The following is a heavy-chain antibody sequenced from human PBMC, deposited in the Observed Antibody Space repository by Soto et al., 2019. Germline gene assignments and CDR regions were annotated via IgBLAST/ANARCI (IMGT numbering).Heavy chain of an antibody. CDR3: AMVDVYVTPSPQDV. CDR2: INTYNGNT. D-gene: IGHD3-16*01. V-gene: IGHV1-18*01. Sequence: QVQLVQSGAEVKNPGASVKVSCKASGYTFTRYGIGWARQAPGQGLEWMGWINTYNGNTNYAQNVQGRVTLTTDTATSTAYMELSSLRSTDTAIYYCAMVDVYVTPSPQDVWGQGTTVIVSS. CDR1: GYTFTRYG. J-gene: IGHJ6*02.